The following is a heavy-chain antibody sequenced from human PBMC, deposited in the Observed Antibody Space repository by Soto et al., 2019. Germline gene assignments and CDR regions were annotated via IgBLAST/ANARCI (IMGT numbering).Heavy chain of an antibody. CDR1: GFSLTTSGVG. V-gene: IGHV2-5*02. Sequence: QITLNESGPTVVRPTETLTLTCRFSGFSLTTSGVGVGWIRQSPGKATEWLALIYVADDKRYSASLKSRLTITQETSKNQVVLTVSDLHPTDTAPSYCAHRVLRTVFGLVTTTAIYFDFWGQGTPVAVAS. J-gene: IGHJ4*02. D-gene: IGHD3-3*01. CDR2: IYVADDK. CDR3: AHRVLRTVFGLVTTTAIYFDF.